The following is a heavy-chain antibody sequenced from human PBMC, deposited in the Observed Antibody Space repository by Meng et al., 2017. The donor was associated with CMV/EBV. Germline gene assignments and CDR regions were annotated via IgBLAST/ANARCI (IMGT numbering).Heavy chain of an antibody. D-gene: IGHD3-10*01. CDR1: GGSISSSSYY. J-gene: IGHJ4*02. V-gene: IGHV4-39*02. Sequence: SETLSLTCTVSGGSISSSSYYWGWIRQPPGKGLEWIGSIYYSGSTYYNPSLKSRVTISVDTSKNQFSLKLSSVTAADTAVYYCARERGGGLWLDYWGQGTLVTVSS. CDR2: IYYSGST. CDR3: ARERGGGLWLDY.